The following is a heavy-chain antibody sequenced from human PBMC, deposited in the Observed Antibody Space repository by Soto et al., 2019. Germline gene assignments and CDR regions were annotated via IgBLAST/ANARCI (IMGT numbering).Heavy chain of an antibody. D-gene: IGHD3-22*01. CDR1: GDSISSYY. Sequence: QVQLQESGPGLVKPSETLSLTCAVSGDSISSYYCMWIRQPPGKGLESTGYLYYGRSANYNPSRKRRVTLSVDTSTNQCSLTLSSMTAADTAVYYCALRSMAVVPEYWGQGTLVTVSS. CDR2: LYYGRSA. J-gene: IGHJ4*02. CDR3: ALRSMAVVPEY. V-gene: IGHV4-59*01.